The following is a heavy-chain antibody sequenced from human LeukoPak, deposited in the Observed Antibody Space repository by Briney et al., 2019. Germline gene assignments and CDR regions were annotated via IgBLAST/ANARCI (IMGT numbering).Heavy chain of an antibody. CDR3: ARGWVVATGGFDM. CDR1: GFTVSLYY. D-gene: IGHD2-8*02. CDR2: IYSGGPT. V-gene: IGHV3-53*01. Sequence: GGSLRLSCAASGFTVSLYYMTWVRQAPGKGLEWVSVIYSGGPTYYADSVKGRFTISRDNSKNTVYLQMNSLRGEDTAVYFCARGWVVATGGFDMWGQGTTVTVSS. J-gene: IGHJ3*02.